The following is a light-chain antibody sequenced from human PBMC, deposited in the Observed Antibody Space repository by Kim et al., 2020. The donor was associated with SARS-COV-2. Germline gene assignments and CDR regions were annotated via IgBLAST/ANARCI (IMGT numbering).Light chain of an antibody. CDR1: SGDVGYYNA. J-gene: IGLJ1*01. CDR2: DVS. Sequence: GQSIAISSTGTSGDVGYYNAGSWNNQHPGRAPTLIIYDVSERASGVSNRFSGAQAGNTASLAISGLRAEDEADYYCSSHTTSSTYVFGSGTKFTVL. V-gene: IGLV2-14*03. CDR3: SSHTTSSTYV.